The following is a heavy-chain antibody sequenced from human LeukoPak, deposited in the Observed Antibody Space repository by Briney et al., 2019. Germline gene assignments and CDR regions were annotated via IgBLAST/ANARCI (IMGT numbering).Heavy chain of an antibody. CDR1: GFTFTNYG. J-gene: IGHJ6*02. V-gene: IGHV3-21*01. CDR3: ARFPYDSSGYYYNYYYYGMDV. Sequence: PGGSLRLSCAASGFTFTNYGMNWVRQAPGKGLEWVSSISTSSTYIYYADSGRGRFTISRDNSKNTLYLQMNSLRAEDTAVYYCARFPYDSSGYYYNYYYYGMDVWGQGTTVTVSS. D-gene: IGHD3-22*01. CDR2: ISTSSTYI.